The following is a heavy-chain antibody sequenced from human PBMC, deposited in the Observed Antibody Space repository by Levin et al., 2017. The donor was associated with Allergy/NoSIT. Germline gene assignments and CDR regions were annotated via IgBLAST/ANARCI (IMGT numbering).Heavy chain of an antibody. V-gene: IGHV3-15*01. CDR3: TTVLQYGSSLQEY. D-gene: IGHD2-2*01. Sequence: GGSLRLSCAAAGFTFSYAKMTWVRQAPGKGLEWVGRIKNKPEGGTTDYAAPVKGRFTISRDDSESTVYLQMDSLKTEDTAVYYCTTVLQYGSSLQEYWGQGTLVTVSS. J-gene: IGHJ4*02. CDR1: GFTFSYAK. CDR2: IKNKPEGGTT.